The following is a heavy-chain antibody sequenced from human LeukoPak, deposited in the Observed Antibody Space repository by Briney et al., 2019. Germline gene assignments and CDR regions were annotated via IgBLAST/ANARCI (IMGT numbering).Heavy chain of an antibody. Sequence: SETLSLTCTVSGGSISSYYWSWIRQPPGKGLEWIGYIYYSGSTNYNPSLKSRVTISVDTSKNQFSLKLGSVTAADTAVYYCASGYYYDSSGYHDAFDIWGQGTMVTVSS. D-gene: IGHD3-22*01. CDR2: IYYSGST. V-gene: IGHV4-59*01. CDR1: GGSISSYY. CDR3: ASGYYYDSSGYHDAFDI. J-gene: IGHJ3*02.